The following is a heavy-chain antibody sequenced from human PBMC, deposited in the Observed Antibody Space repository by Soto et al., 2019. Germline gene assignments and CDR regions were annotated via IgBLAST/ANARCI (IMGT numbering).Heavy chain of an antibody. V-gene: IGHV3-33*01. Sequence: WGSLRLSCAASGFTFISYCIHFFRHSPFKGLEWVAVIWNDGSNKYYADSVKGRFTISRDNSKNTLYLKMNSLRAEDTDVYYCASDSSGPSYYFDYWGQGTLVTVSS. J-gene: IGHJ4*02. CDR3: ASDSSGPSYYFDY. CDR1: GFTFISYC. CDR2: IWNDGSNK. D-gene: IGHD3-22*01.